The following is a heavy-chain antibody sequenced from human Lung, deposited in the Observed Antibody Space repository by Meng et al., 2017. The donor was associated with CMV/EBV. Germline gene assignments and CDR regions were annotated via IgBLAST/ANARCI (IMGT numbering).Heavy chain of an antibody. Sequence: GESLKIXXAASGFTFSSYEMNWVRQAPGKGLEWVSYISSSGSTIYYADSVKGRFTISRDNAKNSLYLQMNSLRAEDTAVYYCARVPRSRYYYYGMDVWGQWTTVTVSS. CDR3: ARVPRSRYYYYGMDV. D-gene: IGHD3-10*01. CDR2: ISSSGSTI. CDR1: GFTFSSYE. V-gene: IGHV3-48*03. J-gene: IGHJ6*02.